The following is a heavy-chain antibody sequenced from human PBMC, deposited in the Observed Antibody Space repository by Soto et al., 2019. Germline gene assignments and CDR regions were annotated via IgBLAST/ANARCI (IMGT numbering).Heavy chain of an antibody. J-gene: IGHJ2*01. Sequence: EVQLLESGGGLVQPGGSLRLSCAASGFTFSSYAMSWVRQAPGKGLEWVSAISGSGGSTYYADSVKGRFTISRDNSKNTLYLKLNSLRAEDTDVYYCAKVEYSSSSRYFDLWGRGTLVTVSS. D-gene: IGHD6-6*01. CDR3: AKVEYSSSSRYFDL. CDR2: ISGSGGST. CDR1: GFTFSSYA. V-gene: IGHV3-23*01.